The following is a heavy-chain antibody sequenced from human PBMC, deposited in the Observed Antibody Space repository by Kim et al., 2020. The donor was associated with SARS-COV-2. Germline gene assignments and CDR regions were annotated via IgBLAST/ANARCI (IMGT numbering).Heavy chain of an antibody. V-gene: IGHV6-1*01. Sequence: SQTLSLTCAISGDSVSSNSAAWNWIRQSPSRGLEWLGRTYYRSKWYNDYAVSVKSRITINPDTSKNQFSLQLNSVTPEDTAVYYCARDDIAAAGTYYYYGMDVWGQGTTVTVSS. J-gene: IGHJ6*02. CDR3: ARDDIAAAGTYYYYGMDV. CDR2: TYYRSKWYN. CDR1: GDSVSSNSAA. D-gene: IGHD6-13*01.